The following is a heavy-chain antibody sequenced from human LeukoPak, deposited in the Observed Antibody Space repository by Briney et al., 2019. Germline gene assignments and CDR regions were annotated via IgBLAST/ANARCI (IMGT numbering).Heavy chain of an antibody. CDR1: GYTFTSYY. Sequence: ASVKVSCKASGYTFTSYYMHWVRQAPGQGLEWMGWINPNSGGTNYAQKFQGRVTMTRDTSISTAYMELSRLRSDDTAVYYCASYSSPRRNYYYYYMDVWGKGTTVTVSS. V-gene: IGHV1-2*02. D-gene: IGHD6-13*01. J-gene: IGHJ6*03. CDR3: ASYSSPRRNYYYYYMDV. CDR2: INPNSGGT.